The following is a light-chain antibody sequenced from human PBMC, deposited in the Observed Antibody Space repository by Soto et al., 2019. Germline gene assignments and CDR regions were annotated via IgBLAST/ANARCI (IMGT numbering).Light chain of an antibody. CDR3: QQTFNSPPWT. Sequence: DIQMTQSPSSLSASVGDTVTITCRASQNIDIYLNWYQQKPGTAPKVLISGASNLQRGVPSRFSGSGSGTDFTLTINNLQPEDFASYFCQQTFNSPPWTFVQGTMVDVK. CDR2: GAS. CDR1: QNIDIY. V-gene: IGKV1-39*01. J-gene: IGKJ1*01.